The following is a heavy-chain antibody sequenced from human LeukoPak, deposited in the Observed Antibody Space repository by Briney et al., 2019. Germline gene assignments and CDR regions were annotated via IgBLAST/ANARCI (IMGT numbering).Heavy chain of an antibody. Sequence: PGRSLRLSCAASGFTFSSYAMHWVRQAPGKGLEWVAVTSYDGSNKYYADSVKGRFTISRDNAKNSLYLQMNSLRAEDTAVYYCVRGSLASGVVVYYYYCLDVWGKGTTVTVSS. V-gene: IGHV3-30-3*01. D-gene: IGHD3-3*01. J-gene: IGHJ6*03. CDR1: GFTFSSYA. CDR2: TSYDGSNK. CDR3: VRGSLASGVVVYYYYCLDV.